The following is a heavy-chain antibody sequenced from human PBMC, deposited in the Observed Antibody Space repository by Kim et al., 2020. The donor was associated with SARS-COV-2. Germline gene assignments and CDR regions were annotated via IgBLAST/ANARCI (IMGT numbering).Heavy chain of an antibody. CDR1: GFTFSSYA. Sequence: GGSLRLSCAASGFTFSSYAMSWVRQAPGKGLEWVSVISGSDDNTCYADSVKGRFTISRDNSKNTLYLQMNSLRAEDTAVYYCAKSTFDIVVVPAAPDLDYWGQGTLVTVSS. J-gene: IGHJ4*02. CDR3: AKSTFDIVVVPAAPDLDY. D-gene: IGHD2-2*01. V-gene: IGHV3-23*01. CDR2: ISGSDDNT.